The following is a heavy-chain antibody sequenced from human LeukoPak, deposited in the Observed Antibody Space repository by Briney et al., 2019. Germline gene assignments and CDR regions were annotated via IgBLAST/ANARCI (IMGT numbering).Heavy chain of an antibody. D-gene: IGHD3-10*01. J-gene: IGHJ4*02. CDR3: ARVPLNGYYYGSGITYYFDY. Sequence: PGGSLRLSCAASGFTFSDYYMSWIGQAPGKGLEGVSYISSSGSTIYYADSVKGRFTISRDNAKNSLYLQMNTLRAEDTAVYYCARVPLNGYYYGSGITYYFDYWGQGTLVTVSS. CDR2: ISSSGSTI. CDR1: GFTFSDYY. V-gene: IGHV3-11*04.